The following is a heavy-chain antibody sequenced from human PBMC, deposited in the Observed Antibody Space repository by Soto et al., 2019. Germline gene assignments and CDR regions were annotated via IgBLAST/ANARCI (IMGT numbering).Heavy chain of an antibody. Sequence: PGGSLRLSCAASGFTFSTAWINWVRQAPGKGLEWVGRIKSKIDGGTTDFAASVQGRFAISRDDSQDTMFLQMNSLKSEDTAVYYCTKVLWPCSVSTSCYDGADYYYGMDVWGQGTTVTVSS. D-gene: IGHD2-2*01. V-gene: IGHV3-15*07. J-gene: IGHJ6*02. CDR1: GFTFSTAW. CDR3: TKVLWPCSVSTSCYDGADYYYGMDV. CDR2: IKSKIDGGTT.